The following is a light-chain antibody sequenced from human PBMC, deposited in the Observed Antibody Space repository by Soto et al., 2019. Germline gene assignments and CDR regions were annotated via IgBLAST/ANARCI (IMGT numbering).Light chain of an antibody. V-gene: IGKV1-13*02. Sequence: IQLTQSPSSLSASVGDTITITCRASQDIGSSLAWYQQRPGHAPKLLLRDASNLEAGVPSRFGGSGSGTDFTLTISSLRPDDFATYYCQQFNSFPLTFGGGTNVQIQ. CDR1: QDIGSS. CDR3: QQFNSFPLT. CDR2: DAS. J-gene: IGKJ4*01.